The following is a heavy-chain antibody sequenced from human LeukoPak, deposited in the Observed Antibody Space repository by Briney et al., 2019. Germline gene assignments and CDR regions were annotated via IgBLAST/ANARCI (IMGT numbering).Heavy chain of an antibody. D-gene: IGHD1-1*01. CDR3: ARGANDEGGHNWFDP. V-gene: IGHV1-8*01. CDR1: GYTFSRYD. J-gene: IGHJ5*02. Sequence: ASVKVSCKASGYTFSRYDINWVRQATGQGLEWMGWMNPNSGNTGYAQKFQGRVTMTRHTSISTAYMELSSLRSEDTAVYYCARGANDEGGHNWFDPWGQGTLVTVYS. CDR2: MNPNSGNT.